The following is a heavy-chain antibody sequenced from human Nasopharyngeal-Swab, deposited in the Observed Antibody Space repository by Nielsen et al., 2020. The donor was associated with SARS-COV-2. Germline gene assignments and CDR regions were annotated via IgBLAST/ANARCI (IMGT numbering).Heavy chain of an antibody. J-gene: IGHJ4*02. CDR3: AKTQFILDWADY. D-gene: IGHD3-3*02. Sequence: GESLKISCVASGFSFSNYAVSWVRQAPGKGLEWVSGISSSGDSTYYTGSVKGRFTISRDNSKNTLYLQMNSLRAEDTALYYCAKTQFILDWADYWGQGTLVTVSS. CDR2: ISSSGDST. CDR1: GFSFSNYA. V-gene: IGHV3-23*01.